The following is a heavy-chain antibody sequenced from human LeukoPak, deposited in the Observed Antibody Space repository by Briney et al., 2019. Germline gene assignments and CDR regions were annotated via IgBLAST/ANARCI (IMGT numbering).Heavy chain of an antibody. CDR1: GYNFTSYW. CDR2: ICPGDSDT. CDR3: ARRVSVGFDP. J-gene: IGHJ5*02. Sequence: GESLKISCKGSGYNFTSYWIGWGRQMPGKSLEWMGIICPGDSDTRYSPSFQGQVTISADKSISTAYLQWSSLKASDTAMYYCARRVSVGFDPWGQGTLVTVSS. D-gene: IGHD6-19*01. V-gene: IGHV5-51*01.